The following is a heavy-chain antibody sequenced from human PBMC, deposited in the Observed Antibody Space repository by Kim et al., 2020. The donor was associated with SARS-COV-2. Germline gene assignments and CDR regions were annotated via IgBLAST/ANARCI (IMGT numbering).Heavy chain of an antibody. V-gene: IGHV1-69*04. J-gene: IGHJ4*02. D-gene: IGHD3-9*01. Sequence: KCQGRVTITADKSTSTAYMELSSLRSEDTAVYYCARDDSYYDILTGPFDYWGQGTLVTVSS. CDR3: ARDDSYYDILTGPFDY.